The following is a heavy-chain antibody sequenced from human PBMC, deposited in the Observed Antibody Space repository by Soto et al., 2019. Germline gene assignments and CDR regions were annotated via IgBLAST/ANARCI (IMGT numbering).Heavy chain of an antibody. Sequence: PSETLSLTCTVSGGSISSYYWSWIRQPPGKGLEWIGYIYYSGSTNYNPSLKSRVTISVDTSKNQFSLKLSSVTAADMALYYCARDGLEGITGTHSPPYYYYGMDVWGQGTTVTVSS. V-gene: IGHV4-59*01. CDR3: ARDGLEGITGTHSPPYYYYGMDV. J-gene: IGHJ6*02. CDR2: IYYSGST. CDR1: GGSISSYY. D-gene: IGHD1-20*01.